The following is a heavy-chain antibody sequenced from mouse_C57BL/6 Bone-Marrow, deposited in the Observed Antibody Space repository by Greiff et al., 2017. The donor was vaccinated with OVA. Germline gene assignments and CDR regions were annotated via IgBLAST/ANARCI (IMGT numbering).Heavy chain of an antibody. D-gene: IGHD1-1*01. CDR3: ASFITTVVARRYFDV. J-gene: IGHJ1*03. Sequence: EVKLVESGGGLVQPGGSLKLSCAASGFTFSDYYMYWVRQTPEKRLEWVAYISNGGGSTYYPDTVKGRFTVSRDNAKNTLYLQMSRLKSEDTAMYYCASFITTVVARRYFDVWHRDHGHRLL. CDR2: ISNGGGST. V-gene: IGHV5-12*01. CDR1: GFTFSDYY.